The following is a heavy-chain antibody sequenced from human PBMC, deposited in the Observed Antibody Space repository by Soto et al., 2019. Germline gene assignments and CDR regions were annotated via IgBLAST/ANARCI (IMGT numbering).Heavy chain of an antibody. CDR3: ARAPRPYCTNGVCLTYYGMDV. Sequence: RASVKVSCKASGCTFSSYAISWVRQAPGQGLEWMGGIIPIFGTANYAQKFQGRVTITADESTSTAYMELSSLRSEDTAVYYCARAPRPYCTNGVCLTYYGMDVWGQGTTVTVSS. D-gene: IGHD2-8*01. CDR2: IIPIFGTA. CDR1: GCTFSSYA. J-gene: IGHJ6*02. V-gene: IGHV1-69*13.